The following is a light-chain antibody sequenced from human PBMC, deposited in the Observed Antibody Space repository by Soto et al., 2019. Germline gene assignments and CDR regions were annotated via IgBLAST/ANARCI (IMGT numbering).Light chain of an antibody. V-gene: IGKV1-27*01. Sequence: DIQMTQSPSSLSASVGDRVTITCRASQGISNYLAWYQQKPGKVPKLLIYAASTLQSGVPSRFSGSGSGTDFTLTISSLQHEDVDTYYCQKYKSAHFTLGQGTRLEIK. CDR1: QGISNY. CDR3: QKYKSAHFT. J-gene: IGKJ5*01. CDR2: AAS.